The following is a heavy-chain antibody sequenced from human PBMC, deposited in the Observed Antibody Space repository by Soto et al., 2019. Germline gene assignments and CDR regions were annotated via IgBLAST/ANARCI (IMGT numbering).Heavy chain of an antibody. D-gene: IGHD2-15*01. CDR2: INHSGST. CDR3: ARMYIISSWWYYYYYYFMDV. V-gene: IGHV4-34*01. Sequence: SETLSLTCAVYGGSFSGYYWSWIRQPPGKGLEWIGEINHSGSTNYNPSLKSRVTISVDTSKNQFSLKLSSVTAADTAVYYFARMYIISSWWYYYYYYFMDVWGKGTTVTVSS. CDR1: GGSFSGYY. J-gene: IGHJ6*03.